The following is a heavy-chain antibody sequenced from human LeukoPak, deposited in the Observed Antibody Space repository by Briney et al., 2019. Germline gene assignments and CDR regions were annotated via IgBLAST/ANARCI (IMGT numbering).Heavy chain of an antibody. D-gene: IGHD6-19*01. V-gene: IGHV3-23*01. Sequence: GGTLRLSCAASGFTFSSYGMSWVRQAPGKGLEWVSAISGSGGSTYYADSVKGRFTISRDNSKNTLYLQMNSLRAEDTAVYYCARGAYSSGYPFDPWGQGTLVTVSS. CDR3: ARGAYSSGYPFDP. CDR1: GFTFSSYG. J-gene: IGHJ5*02. CDR2: ISGSGGST.